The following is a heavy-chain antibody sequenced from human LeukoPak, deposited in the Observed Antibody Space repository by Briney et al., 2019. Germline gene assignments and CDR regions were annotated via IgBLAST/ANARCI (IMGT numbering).Heavy chain of an antibody. D-gene: IGHD1-14*01. V-gene: IGHV4-4*02. Sequence: SGTLSLTCAVSGDSISSTNWWSWVRQPPGKGLEWIGEIYHSGSTNYNPSLKSRVTISVDTSKNQFSLKLSSVTAADTAVYYCARTRNPDAFDIWGQGTMVTVSS. CDR1: GDSISSTNW. J-gene: IGHJ3*02. CDR3: ARTRNPDAFDI. CDR2: IYHSGST.